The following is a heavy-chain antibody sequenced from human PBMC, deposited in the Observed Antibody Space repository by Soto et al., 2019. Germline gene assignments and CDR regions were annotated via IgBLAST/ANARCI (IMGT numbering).Heavy chain of an antibody. D-gene: IGHD6-13*01. Sequence: GGSLRLSCAASGFTVSSNYMSWVRQAPGKGLEWVSVIYSGGSTYYADSVKGRFTMSRHNSKNTLYLQMNSLRAEDTAVYYCARVTAAADYYYYYMDVWGKGTTVTVSS. CDR1: GFTVSSNY. CDR3: ARVTAAADYYYYYMDV. V-gene: IGHV3-53*04. CDR2: IYSGGST. J-gene: IGHJ6*03.